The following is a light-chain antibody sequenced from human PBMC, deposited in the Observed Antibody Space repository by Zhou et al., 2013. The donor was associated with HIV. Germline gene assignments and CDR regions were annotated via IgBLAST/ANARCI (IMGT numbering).Light chain of an antibody. CDR1: QGISNY. V-gene: IGKV1-27*01. J-gene: IGKJ1*01. CDR2: AAS. Sequence: DIQMTQSPSSLSASVGDRVTITCRASQGISNYLAWYQQKPGKVPKLLIYAASARAPGVPARFSGSGSGTDFTLTINSLQSEDFAVYYCQQYNNWPQTFGQGTRVES. CDR3: QQYNNWPQT.